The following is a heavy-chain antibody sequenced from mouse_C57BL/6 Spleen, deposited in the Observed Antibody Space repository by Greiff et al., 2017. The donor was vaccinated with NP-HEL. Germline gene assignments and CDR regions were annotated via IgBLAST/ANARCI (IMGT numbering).Heavy chain of an antibody. CDR2: IDPSDSYT. CDR3: ARSGDGSSPMDY. Sequence: QVQLPQPGAELVMPGASVKLSCKASGYTFTSYWLHWVKQRPGQGLEWIGEIDPSDSYTNYNQKFTGKSTLTVDKSSGTAYMQVSSLTYEDSAVYYCARSGDGSSPMDYWGQGTSVTVSS. J-gene: IGHJ4*01. CDR1: GYTFTSYW. V-gene: IGHV1-69*01. D-gene: IGHD1-1*01.